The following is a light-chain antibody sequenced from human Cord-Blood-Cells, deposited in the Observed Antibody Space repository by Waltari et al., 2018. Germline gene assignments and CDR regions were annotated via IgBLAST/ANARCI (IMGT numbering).Light chain of an antibody. V-gene: IGLV6-57*03. Sequence: NFMLTQPHSVSESPGKTVTISCTRSSGSIASNYVQLYQQRPGSAPTTVIYEDNQRHSGVPDRFSGSIDSSSNSASLTISGLKTEDEADYYCQSYDSSNWVFGGGTKLTVL. CDR1: SGSIASNY. CDR2: EDN. CDR3: QSYDSSNWV. J-gene: IGLJ3*02.